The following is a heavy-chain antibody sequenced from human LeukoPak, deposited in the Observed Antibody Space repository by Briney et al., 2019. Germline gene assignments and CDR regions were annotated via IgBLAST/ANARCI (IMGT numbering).Heavy chain of an antibody. CDR1: GGSISSGGYS. J-gene: IGHJ3*02. CDR2: IYYSGST. Sequence: PSETLSLTCAVSGGSISSGGYSWSWIRQPPGKGLEGIGYIYYSGSTYYNPSLKSRVTISVDTSKNQFSLKLSSVPAADTAVYYCARAPRHDLNAFDIWGQGTMVTVSS. D-gene: IGHD1-1*01. CDR3: ARAPRHDLNAFDI. V-gene: IGHV4-30-4*07.